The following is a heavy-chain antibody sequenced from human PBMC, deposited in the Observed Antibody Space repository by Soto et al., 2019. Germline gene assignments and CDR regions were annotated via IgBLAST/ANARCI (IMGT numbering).Heavy chain of an antibody. D-gene: IGHD3-9*01. CDR1: GGTFSSYA. CDR2: LIPIFGTA. J-gene: IGHJ3*02. Sequence: QVQLVQSGAEVKKPGSSVKVSCKASGGTFSSYAISWVRQAPGQGLEWMGGLIPIFGTANYAEKFQGRVTITATESTSTAYMELSSLRSEEKAVYYCARDSRIDWPPFDWLWFDAFDIWGQGTMVTVSS. CDR3: ARDSRIDWPPFDWLWFDAFDI. V-gene: IGHV1-69*01.